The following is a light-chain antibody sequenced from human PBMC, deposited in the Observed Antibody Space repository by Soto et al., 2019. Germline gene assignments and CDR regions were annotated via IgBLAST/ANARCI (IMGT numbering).Light chain of an antibody. J-gene: IGKJ5*01. V-gene: IGKV4-1*01. Sequence: DIVMTQSPDSLAVSLGERATINCKSSQSLLYSSNNKNFLAWYQQKPRGPPRLLLYWATTRESGVPDRFSGSESGTDFTLTISNLQAEDVAIYYCQQYYDTPITFGQGTRLEIK. CDR2: WAT. CDR1: QSLLYSSNNKNF. CDR3: QQYYDTPIT.